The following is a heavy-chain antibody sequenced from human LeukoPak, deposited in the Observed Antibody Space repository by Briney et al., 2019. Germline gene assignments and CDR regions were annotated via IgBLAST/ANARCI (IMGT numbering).Heavy chain of an antibody. Sequence: SETLSLTCTVSGGSISSYYWSWIRQPPGKGLEWIGEINHSGSTNYNPSLKSRVTISVDTSKNQFSLKLSSVTAADTAVYYCARSSTGYYFGYWGQGTLVTVSS. CDR2: INHSGST. CDR1: GGSISSYY. V-gene: IGHV4-34*01. D-gene: IGHD3-22*01. J-gene: IGHJ4*02. CDR3: ARSSTGYYFGY.